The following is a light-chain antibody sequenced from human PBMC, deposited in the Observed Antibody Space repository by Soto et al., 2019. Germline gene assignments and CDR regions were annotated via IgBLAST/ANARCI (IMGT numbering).Light chain of an antibody. CDR3: QVWDSSSDHVV. CDR2: YDS. J-gene: IGLJ2*01. Sequence: SYELTQPPSVSVAPGKTARITCGGNNIGSKSVHWYQQKPGLAPVLVIYYDSDRPSGIPERSSGSNSGNTATLTISRVEAGDEADYYCQVWDSSSDHVVFGGGTKLTVL. V-gene: IGLV3-21*04. CDR1: NIGSKS.